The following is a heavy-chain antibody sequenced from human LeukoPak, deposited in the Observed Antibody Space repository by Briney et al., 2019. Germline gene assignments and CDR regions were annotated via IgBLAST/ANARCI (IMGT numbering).Heavy chain of an antibody. CDR2: INAGNGNT. CDR3: ARDRRIAAAGYFDY. V-gene: IGHV1-3*01. Sequence: GASVKVSCKASGYTFTSYAMHWVRQAPGQRLEWMGWINAGNGNTKYSQKFQGRVTITRDTSASTAYMELSSLRSEDTAVYYCARDRRIAAAGYFDYWGQGTLVTVSS. D-gene: IGHD6-13*01. CDR1: GYTFTSYA. J-gene: IGHJ4*02.